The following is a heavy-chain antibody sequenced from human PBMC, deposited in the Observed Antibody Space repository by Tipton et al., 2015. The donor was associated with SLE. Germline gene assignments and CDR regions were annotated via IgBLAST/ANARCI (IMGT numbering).Heavy chain of an antibody. Sequence: TLSLTCTVSGGSISSHYWSWIRQPPGKGLEWIGYIYYRGSTYYNPSLKSRVTISVDTSKNQFSLKLSSVTAADTAVYYCARVLDGGSAPAAFDIWGQGTMVTVSS. CDR2: IYYRGST. V-gene: IGHV4-59*11. CDR1: GGSISSHY. D-gene: IGHD3-10*01. CDR3: ARVLDGGSAPAAFDI. J-gene: IGHJ3*02.